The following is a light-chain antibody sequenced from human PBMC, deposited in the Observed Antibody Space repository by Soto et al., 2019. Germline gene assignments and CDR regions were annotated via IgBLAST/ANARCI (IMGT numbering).Light chain of an antibody. CDR2: AAS. CDR1: QDIEIY. CDR3: QQSYSYTPT. Sequence: DIHMTQSPSSLSASVGYIFTITCRASQDIEIYLHWYQKKKGTSPKLLIYAASNLPGGVPSRLSGSGYGTDLTITISSMQTEDFDTYYCQQSYSYTPTFGQGTKVDI. J-gene: IGKJ1*01. V-gene: IGKV1-39*01.